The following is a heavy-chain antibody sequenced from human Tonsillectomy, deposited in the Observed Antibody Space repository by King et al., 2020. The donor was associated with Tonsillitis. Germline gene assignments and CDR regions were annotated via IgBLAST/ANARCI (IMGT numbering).Heavy chain of an antibody. J-gene: IGHJ4*02. CDR2: IRGDGGET. CDR1: GFTFNNHW. D-gene: IGHD3-10*02. CDR3: AKDEILGSGSCRS. Sequence: VQLVESGGGLVQSGGSLRISCVGSGFTFNNHWMHWVRQVPGKGLVWVSRIRGDGGETNYADSVNGRFTISRDNAKNTLYLQMHSLTVEDTGVYYCAKDEILGSGSCRSWGQGTLVTVSS. V-gene: IGHV3-74*01.